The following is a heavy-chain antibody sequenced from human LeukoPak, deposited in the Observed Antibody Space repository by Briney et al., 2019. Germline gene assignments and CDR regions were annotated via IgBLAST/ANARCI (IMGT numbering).Heavy chain of an antibody. D-gene: IGHD3-22*01. CDR2: ISGSGGST. V-gene: IGHV3-23*01. Sequence: PGGSLRLSCAASGFTFSSYAMSWVRQAPGKGLEWVSAISGSGGSTYYADSVKGRFTISRDNSKNTLYLQMNSLRAEDTAVYYCAKDLTWAMIVVVTFDAFDIWGQGTMVTVSS. J-gene: IGHJ3*02. CDR3: AKDLTWAMIVVVTFDAFDI. CDR1: GFTFSSYA.